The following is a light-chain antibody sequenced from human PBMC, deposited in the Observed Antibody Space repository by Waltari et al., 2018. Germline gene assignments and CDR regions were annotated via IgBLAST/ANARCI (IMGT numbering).Light chain of an antibody. J-gene: IGLJ2*01. CDR3: AAWDDSLSAVP. V-gene: IGLV1-47*01. CDR1: NSNIGSNY. Sequence: QSVLTQPPSTSGTPGQRVTIPCSGSNSNIGSNYVYWYQQVPGMAPKLLIYKNNQRPSGVPDRFSGSKSGTSASLAISALRSEDEADYYCAAWDDSLSAVPFGGGTKVTVL. CDR2: KNN.